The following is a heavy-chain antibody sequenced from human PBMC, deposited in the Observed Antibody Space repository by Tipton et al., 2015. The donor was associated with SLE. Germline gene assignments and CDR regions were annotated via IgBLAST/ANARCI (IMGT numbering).Heavy chain of an antibody. Sequence: TLSLTCAVYGGSFSGYYWSLIRQPPGKGLEWIGEINHSGSTNYNPSLKSRVTISVDTSKNQFSLKLSSVTAADTAVYYCARGEQWLVFAFDIWGQGTMVTVSS. D-gene: IGHD6-19*01. CDR2: INHSGST. V-gene: IGHV4-34*01. J-gene: IGHJ3*02. CDR1: GGSFSGYY. CDR3: ARGEQWLVFAFDI.